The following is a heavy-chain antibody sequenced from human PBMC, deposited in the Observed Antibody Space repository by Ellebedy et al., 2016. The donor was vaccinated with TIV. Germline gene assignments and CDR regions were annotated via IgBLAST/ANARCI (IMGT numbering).Heavy chain of an antibody. D-gene: IGHD6-13*01. CDR3: ARGGEGSSWYVEHWFDP. V-gene: IGHV4-59*01. J-gene: IGHJ5*02. CDR1: GGSISSYY. Sequence: SETLSLXXTVSGGSISSYYWSWIRQPPGKGLEWIGYIYYSGSTNYNPSLKSRVTISVDTSKNQFSLKLSSVTAADTAVYYCARGGEGSSWYVEHWFDPWGQGTLVTVSS. CDR2: IYYSGST.